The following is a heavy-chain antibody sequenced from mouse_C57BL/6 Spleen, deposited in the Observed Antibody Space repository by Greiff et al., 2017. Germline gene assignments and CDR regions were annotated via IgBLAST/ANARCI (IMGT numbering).Heavy chain of an antibody. Sequence: VQLQQPGAELVMPGASVKLSCTASGYTFTSYWMHWVKQRPGQGLEWIGEIDPSDSYTNYNQKFKGKSTLTVDKSSSTAYMQLSSLTSEDSAVYYCARAPITTGGAMDYWGQGTSVTVSS. D-gene: IGHD1-1*01. CDR2: IDPSDSYT. V-gene: IGHV1-69*01. J-gene: IGHJ4*01. CDR1: GYTFTSYW. CDR3: ARAPITTGGAMDY.